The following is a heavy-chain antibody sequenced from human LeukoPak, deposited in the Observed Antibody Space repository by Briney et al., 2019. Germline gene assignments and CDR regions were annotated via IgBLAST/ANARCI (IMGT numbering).Heavy chain of an antibody. V-gene: IGHV3-30*18. CDR1: GFTFSTYG. CDR3: AKDRSVAATRTLDY. J-gene: IGHJ4*02. D-gene: IGHD2-15*01. Sequence: LGGSLRLSCAASGFTFSTYGMHWVRQAPGKGLEWVAIISYDGSNKYYADSVKGRFTISRDNSKSTLYLQMNSLRTEDTAVYYCAKDRSVAATRTLDYWGQGTLVTVSS. CDR2: ISYDGSNK.